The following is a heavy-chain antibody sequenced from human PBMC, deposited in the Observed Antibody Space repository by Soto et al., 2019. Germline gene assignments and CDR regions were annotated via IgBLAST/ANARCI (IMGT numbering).Heavy chain of an antibody. D-gene: IGHD1-1*01. CDR1: GYTFTGYY. J-gene: IGHJ6*02. Sequence: ASVKVSCKASGYTFTGYYMHWVRQAPGQGLEWMGWINPNSGGTNYAQKFQGWVTMTRDTSISTAYMELSSLRSEDTAVYYCARADTTAFLNYYYYGMDVWGQGTTVTVSS. CDR3: ARADTTAFLNYYYYGMDV. V-gene: IGHV1-2*04. CDR2: INPNSGGT.